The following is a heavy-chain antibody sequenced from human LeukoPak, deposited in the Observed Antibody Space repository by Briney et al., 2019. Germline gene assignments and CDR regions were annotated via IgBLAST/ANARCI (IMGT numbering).Heavy chain of an antibody. D-gene: IGHD2-2*01. Sequence: PGGSLRLSCVASGFFFDDYGMHWVRQAPGKGLEWVAVISYDGRNKHYPDSVKGRFTISRDISTDTLWLQMDGLRTEDTAVYYCAKGPLRGTAAAIDYWGQGTLVTVSS. J-gene: IGHJ4*02. V-gene: IGHV3-30*18. CDR3: AKGPLRGTAAAIDY. CDR1: GFFFDDYG. CDR2: ISYDGRNK.